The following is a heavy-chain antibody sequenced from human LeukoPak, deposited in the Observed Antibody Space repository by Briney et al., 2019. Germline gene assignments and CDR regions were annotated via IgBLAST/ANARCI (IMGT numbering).Heavy chain of an antibody. J-gene: IGHJ4*02. CDR3: VRGGGVEAGTYDY. D-gene: IGHD6-19*01. CDR1: GFTFITYA. Sequence: AGGSLRLSCVASGFTFITYAFHWVRQAPGKGLEYVSAISNNGEDTYYADSVKGRFTISRDNSKNTLYLQMGSLRAGDMAVYYCVRGGGVEAGTYDYWGQGTLVTVSS. V-gene: IGHV3-64*02. CDR2: ISNNGEDT.